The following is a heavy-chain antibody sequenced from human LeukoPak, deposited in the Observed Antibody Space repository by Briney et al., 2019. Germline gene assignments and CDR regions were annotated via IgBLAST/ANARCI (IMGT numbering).Heavy chain of an antibody. CDR1: GYSFTSYW. J-gene: IGHJ4*02. Sequence: GESLKISCKGSGYSFTSYWIGWVRQMPGKGLEWMGIIYPGDSDTRYSPSFQGQVTISADKSISTAYLQWSSLKASDTAMYYCARLGYSGYTGSRRYFDYWGQGTLVTVSS. D-gene: IGHD5-12*01. CDR2: IYPGDSDT. CDR3: ARLGYSGYTGSRRYFDY. V-gene: IGHV5-51*01.